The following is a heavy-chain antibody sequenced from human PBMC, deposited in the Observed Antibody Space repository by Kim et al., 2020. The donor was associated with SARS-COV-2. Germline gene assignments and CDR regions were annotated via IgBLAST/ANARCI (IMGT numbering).Heavy chain of an antibody. D-gene: IGHD6-19*01. Sequence: SVDGRFTISRDNSKNTLYLKMNSLRAEDTAVYYCARDVIVVAGTESSDYWGQGTLVTVSS. J-gene: IGHJ4*02. V-gene: IGHV3-30*07. CDR3: ARDVIVVAGTESSDY.